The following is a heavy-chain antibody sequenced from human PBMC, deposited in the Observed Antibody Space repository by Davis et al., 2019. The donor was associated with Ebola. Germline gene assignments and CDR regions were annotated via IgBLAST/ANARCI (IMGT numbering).Heavy chain of an antibody. CDR3: ARGHTPTMVGLDIVVVVAASPSYGMDV. D-gene: IGHD2-15*01. CDR1: GYTFTGYY. Sequence: AASVKVSCKASGYTFTGYYMHWVRQAPGQGLEWMGWINPNSGGTNYAQKFQGWVTMTRDTSISTAYMELSRLRSDDTAVYYCARGHTPTMVGLDIVVVVAASPSYGMDVWGQGTTVTVSS. V-gene: IGHV1-2*04. J-gene: IGHJ6*02. CDR2: INPNSGGT.